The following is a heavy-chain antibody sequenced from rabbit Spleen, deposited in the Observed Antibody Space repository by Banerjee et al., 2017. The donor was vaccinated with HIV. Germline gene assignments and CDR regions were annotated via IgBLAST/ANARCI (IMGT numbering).Heavy chain of an antibody. V-gene: IGHV1S40*01. CDR2: IHAGSAST. Sequence: QSLEESGGDLVKPGASLTLTCTASGFTLSNDYMCWVRQAPGKGLEWIACIHAGSASTWYARWAKGRFTISKTSSTTVTLQLTSLTAADTATYFCARGGDYSECGYAFNLWGPGTLVTVS. CDR1: GFTLSNDY. D-gene: IGHD2-1*01. CDR3: ARGGDYSECGYAFNL. J-gene: IGHJ4*01.